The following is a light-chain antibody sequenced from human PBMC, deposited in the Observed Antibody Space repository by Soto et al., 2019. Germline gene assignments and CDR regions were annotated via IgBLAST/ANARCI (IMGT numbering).Light chain of an antibody. J-gene: IGLJ1*01. CDR3: AAWDDSLNGRYV. CDR1: RSNIGSNS. V-gene: IGLV1-44*01. Sequence: QSVLTQPPSAYGAPGQSVTISCSGDRSNIGSNSVNWYQQLPGTAPKLLIYSNNQRPSGVPDRFSGSKSGTSASLAISGLQSEDEADYYCAAWDDSLNGRYVFGTGTKVTVL. CDR2: SNN.